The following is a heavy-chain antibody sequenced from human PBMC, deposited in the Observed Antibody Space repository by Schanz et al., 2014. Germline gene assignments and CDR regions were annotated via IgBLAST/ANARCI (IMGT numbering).Heavy chain of an antibody. V-gene: IGHV3-74*01. D-gene: IGHD3-10*01. CDR3: ARIGGSVFDY. CDR1: GFTFSSYW. J-gene: IGHJ4*02. CDR2: IKSDGSST. Sequence: VQLVESGGGLVQPGGSLRLSCAASGFTFSSYWMHWVRQVPGKGLVWVSRIKSDGSSTSYADSVKGRFTISRDNSKNTLYLQMNSLRAEDTAVYYCARIGGSVFDYWAQGTLVTVSS.